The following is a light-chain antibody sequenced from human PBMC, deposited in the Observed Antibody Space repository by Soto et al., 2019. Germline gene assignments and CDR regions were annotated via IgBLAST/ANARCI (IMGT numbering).Light chain of an antibody. V-gene: IGKV3-20*01. CDR3: QQYNNWPPEIT. CDR2: GAS. Sequence: EIVLKQSPGTLSLSQGERATLSCRASQSVSSSYLAWYQQKSGQAPRLLIYGASSRATGIPDRFSGSGSGTDFTLTIIRLEPEDFAVYYCQQYNNWPPEITFGQRTLLEI. J-gene: IGKJ5*01. CDR1: QSVSSSY.